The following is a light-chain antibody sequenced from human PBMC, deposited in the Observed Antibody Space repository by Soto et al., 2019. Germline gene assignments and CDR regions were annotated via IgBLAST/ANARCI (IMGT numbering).Light chain of an antibody. CDR3: QQSNSFPWT. Sequence: DIQLTQSPSSVSASVGDRVAITCRASQGISSWLAWYQQKPGKAPKLLIYATYTLQSGVPSRFSGSGAGTDFTLTINNLQPEDFATYYCQQSNSFPWTFGQGTKVEIK. J-gene: IGKJ1*01. CDR2: ATY. CDR1: QGISSW. V-gene: IGKV1-12*01.